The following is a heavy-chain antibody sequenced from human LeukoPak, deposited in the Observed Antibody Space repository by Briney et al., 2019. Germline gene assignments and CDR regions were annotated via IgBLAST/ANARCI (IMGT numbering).Heavy chain of an antibody. D-gene: IGHD3-9*01. CDR1: VGSITGSSSS. V-gene: IGHV4-39*01. J-gene: IGHJ5*02. CDR2: IYYTGRT. Sequence: SGSLSLTSAVSVGSITGSSSSWGWTRHPPGKGMEWIGTIYYTGRTFYNPSLNSRVTMSVDTSKNQFSLKLSSVTAADTAVYYCARLPTGYTNWFDPWCQGTRVIVSS. CDR3: ARLPTGYTNWFDP.